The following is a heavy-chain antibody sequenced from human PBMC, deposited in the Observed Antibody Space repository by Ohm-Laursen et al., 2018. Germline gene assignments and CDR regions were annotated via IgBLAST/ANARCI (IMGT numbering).Heavy chain of an antibody. J-gene: IGHJ4*02. Sequence: SLRLSCAASGFSFRTYWMHWVRQAPGKGLVWVSRVNPEGTSTTYADSVKGRFTISRDNAKDMLYLQMNGLRVEDTAVYYCARVHVYGDPRFDYWGQGTLVTVSS. CDR3: ARVHVYGDPRFDY. V-gene: IGHV3-74*01. D-gene: IGHD4-17*01. CDR2: VNPEGTST. CDR1: GFSFRTYW.